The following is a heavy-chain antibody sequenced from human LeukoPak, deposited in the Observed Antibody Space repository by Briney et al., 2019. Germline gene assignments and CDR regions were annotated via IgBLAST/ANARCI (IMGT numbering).Heavy chain of an antibody. Sequence: GESLKISCKGSGYSFNTYWIGWVRQMPGKGLEWMGIIYPGDSDTRYSPSFQGQVTISADKSISTAYLQWSSLKASDTAIYYCARRGYCSTTTCYRLFDYWGQGTLVTVSS. CDR3: ARRGYCSTTTCYRLFDY. J-gene: IGHJ4*02. CDR2: IYPGDSDT. CDR1: GYSFNTYW. D-gene: IGHD2-2*01. V-gene: IGHV5-51*01.